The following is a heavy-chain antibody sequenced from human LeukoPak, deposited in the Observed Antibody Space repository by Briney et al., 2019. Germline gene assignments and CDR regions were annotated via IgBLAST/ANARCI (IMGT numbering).Heavy chain of an antibody. J-gene: IGHJ3*02. Sequence: RRASVKVSCKASGGTFSSYAISWVRQAPGQGLEWMGRIIPILGIANYAQKFQGRVTITADKSTSTAYMELSSLRSEDTAVYYCARDREGYYDSSGYPEAFDIWGQGTMVTVSS. CDR1: GGTFSSYA. CDR3: ARDREGYYDSSGYPEAFDI. D-gene: IGHD3-22*01. CDR2: IIPILGIA. V-gene: IGHV1-69*04.